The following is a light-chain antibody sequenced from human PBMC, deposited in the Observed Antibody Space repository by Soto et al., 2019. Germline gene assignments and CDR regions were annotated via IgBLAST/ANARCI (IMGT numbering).Light chain of an antibody. Sequence: QSVLTQPPSVSGAPGQRVTISCTGSTSNIGAGYDVHWYQQLPGRAPKLLIYDNNKRPSGIPDRFSGSKSGTSASLAISRLLAEDEADYYCQSYDRSLSGSVFGTGTKVTVL. CDR1: TSNIGAGYD. CDR3: QSYDRSLSGSV. J-gene: IGLJ1*01. CDR2: DNN. V-gene: IGLV1-40*01.